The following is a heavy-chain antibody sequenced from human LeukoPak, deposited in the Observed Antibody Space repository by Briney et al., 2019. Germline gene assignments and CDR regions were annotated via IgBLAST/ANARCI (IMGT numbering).Heavy chain of an antibody. D-gene: IGHD5-24*01. V-gene: IGHV4-34*01. CDR2: INHSGST. Sequence: SETLSFTCAVYGGSFSGYYWSWIRQPPGKGLEWIGEINHSGSTNYNPSLKSRVTISVDTSKNQFSLKLSSVTAADTAVYYCARKRGWLQLRYFDYWGQGTLVTVSS. CDR3: ARKRGWLQLRYFDY. CDR1: GGSFSGYY. J-gene: IGHJ4*02.